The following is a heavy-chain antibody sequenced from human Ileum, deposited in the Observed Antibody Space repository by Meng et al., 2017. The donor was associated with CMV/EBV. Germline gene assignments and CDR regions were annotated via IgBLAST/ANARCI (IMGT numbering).Heavy chain of an antibody. CDR2: IKQDGSEK. D-gene: IGHD3-3*01. CDR1: GFTFSSHW. Sequence: GESLKISCAASGFTFSSHWMTWVRQAPGKGLEWVAIIKQDGSEKYYVDSVKGRFTISRDNTKSSLYLQMNSLRAEDTAMYYCARPHYYDFWSGYWDYWGQGTLVTVSS. CDR3: ARPHYYDFWSGYWDY. J-gene: IGHJ4*02. V-gene: IGHV3-7*01.